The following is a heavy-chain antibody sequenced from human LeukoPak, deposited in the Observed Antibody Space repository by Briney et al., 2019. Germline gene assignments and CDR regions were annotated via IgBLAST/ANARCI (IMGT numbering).Heavy chain of an antibody. CDR2: ISWNSGSI. V-gene: IGHV3-9*01. J-gene: IGHJ4*02. Sequence: GGSLRLSCAASGFTFDDYAMHWVRQAPGKGLEWVSGISWNSGSIGYADSVKGRFTISRDNAKSSLYLQMNSLRVEDTAVYYCARDPSHLWFGEFDYWGQGTLVTVSS. CDR3: ARDPSHLWFGEFDY. CDR1: GFTFDDYA. D-gene: IGHD3-10*01.